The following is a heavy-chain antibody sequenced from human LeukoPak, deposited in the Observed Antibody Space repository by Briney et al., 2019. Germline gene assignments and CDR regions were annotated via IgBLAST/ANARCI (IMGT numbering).Heavy chain of an antibody. Sequence: PGGSLRLSCAASGFTFSSHDMHWVRQAPGKGLEWVAFISYDGGKKDYADSVKGRFTISRDNARKSLYLQMNSLRLEDTALYYCAKDMGLLKYGDKLGFWGQGTLVTVSS. D-gene: IGHD4-23*01. CDR3: AKDMGLLKYGDKLGF. CDR1: GFTFSSHD. CDR2: ISYDGGKK. V-gene: IGHV3-30*18. J-gene: IGHJ4*02.